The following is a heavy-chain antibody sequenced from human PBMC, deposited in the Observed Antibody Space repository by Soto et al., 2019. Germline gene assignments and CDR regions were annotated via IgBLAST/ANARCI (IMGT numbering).Heavy chain of an antibody. D-gene: IGHD1-26*01. CDR2: ISAYNGNT. V-gene: IGHV1-18*01. CDR3: ARDGRSGSYLLYYYYGMDV. J-gene: IGHJ6*02. Sequence: QVQLVQSGAEVKKPGSSVKVSCKASGGTFSSYAISWVRQAPGQGLEWMGWISAYNGNTNYAQKLQGRVTMTTDTSTSTAYMELRSLRSDDTAVYYCARDGRSGSYLLYYYYGMDVWGQGTTVTVSS. CDR1: GGTFSSYA.